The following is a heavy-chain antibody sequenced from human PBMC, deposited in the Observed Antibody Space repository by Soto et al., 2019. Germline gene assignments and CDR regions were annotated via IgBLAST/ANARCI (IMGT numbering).Heavy chain of an antibody. D-gene: IGHD5-18*01. CDR2: IDPSDSYT. CDR1: GYSFTSYW. J-gene: IGHJ6*02. Sequence: GASLKISCKGSGYSFTSYWISWVRQMPGKGLEWMGRIDPSDSYTNYSPSFQGHVTLSADKSISTAYLQWSSLRASDTAMYYCATHVDTAMAYYYYGMDVWGQGTTVTVSS. CDR3: ATHVDTAMAYYYYGMDV. V-gene: IGHV5-10-1*01.